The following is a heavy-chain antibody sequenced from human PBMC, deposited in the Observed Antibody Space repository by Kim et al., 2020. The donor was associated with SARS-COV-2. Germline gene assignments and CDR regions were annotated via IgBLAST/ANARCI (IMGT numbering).Heavy chain of an antibody. J-gene: IGHJ4*02. D-gene: IGHD2-2*02. Sequence: YNPALKSRVTISVDTSKNQFSLKLSSVTAADTAVYYCARGSIPIRPYDYWGQGTLVTVSS. V-gene: IGHV4-4*09. CDR3: ARGSIPIRPYDY.